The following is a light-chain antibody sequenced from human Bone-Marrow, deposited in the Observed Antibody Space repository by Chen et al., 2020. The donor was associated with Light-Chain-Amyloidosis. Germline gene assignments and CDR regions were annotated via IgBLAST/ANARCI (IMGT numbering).Light chain of an antibody. Sequence: SYELTQPPSVSVSPGQTARITCSGDDLPTKYAYWYQQKPGQAPVLVIHRDTERPSGISERFSGSRSGTKATLTISGVQAEDEADYHCQSADSSGTYEVIFGEGTKLTVL. CDR1: DLPTKY. CDR3: QSADSSGTYEVI. CDR2: RDT. J-gene: IGLJ2*01. V-gene: IGLV3-25*03.